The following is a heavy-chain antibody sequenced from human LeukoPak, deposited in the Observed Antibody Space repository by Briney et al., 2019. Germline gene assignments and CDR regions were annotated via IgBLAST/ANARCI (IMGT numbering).Heavy chain of an antibody. J-gene: IGHJ4*02. CDR1: GGSISSGGYY. Sequence: SETLSLTCTVSGGSISSGGYYWSWIRQPPGKGLEWIGYIYHSGSTYYNPSLKSRVTISVDRSKNQFSLKLSSVTAAYTAVYYCARGPYSSSWYGFDYWGQGTLVTVSS. CDR3: ARGPYSSSWYGFDY. V-gene: IGHV4-30-2*01. D-gene: IGHD6-13*01. CDR2: IYHSGST.